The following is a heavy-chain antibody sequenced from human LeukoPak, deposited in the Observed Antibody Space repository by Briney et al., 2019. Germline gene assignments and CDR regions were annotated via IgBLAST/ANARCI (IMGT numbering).Heavy chain of an antibody. D-gene: IGHD1-26*01. CDR1: GFTFSSYW. Sequence: PGGSLRLPCAASGFTFSSYWMNWVRQAPGKGLVWVSRIASDGSSTTYADSVKGRFSISRDNAKNTLYLQMNSLRAEDTAVYYCVRDLGGRSGHWGRGTLVTVSS. CDR3: VRDLGGRSGH. CDR2: IASDGSST. V-gene: IGHV3-74*01. J-gene: IGHJ4*02.